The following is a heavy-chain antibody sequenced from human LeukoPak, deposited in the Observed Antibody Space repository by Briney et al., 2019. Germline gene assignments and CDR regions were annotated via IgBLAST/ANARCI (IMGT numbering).Heavy chain of an antibody. Sequence: GRCLRLSCAASGFTFSSYGMHWVRQAPGKGLEWVAVLSYDGSNKYYADSVKGRFTISRDNSKNTLYLQMNSLRAEDTAVYYCAKAGYSSGWTRDYFDYWGQGTLVTVSS. CDR1: GFTFSSYG. V-gene: IGHV3-30*18. CDR2: LSYDGSNK. D-gene: IGHD6-19*01. J-gene: IGHJ4*02. CDR3: AKAGYSSGWTRDYFDY.